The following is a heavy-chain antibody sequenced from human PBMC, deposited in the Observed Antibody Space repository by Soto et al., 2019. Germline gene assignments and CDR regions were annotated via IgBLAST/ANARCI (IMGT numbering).Heavy chain of an antibody. CDR1: GGTFSSYT. J-gene: IGHJ6*03. Sequence: SVKVSCKASGGTFSSYTISWVRQAPGQGLEWMGRIIPILGIANYAQKFQGRVTITADKSTSTAYMELSSLRSEDTAVYYCGMGIGSDTAYYYIYTHVWGKGTTVTVS. V-gene: IGHV1-69*02. CDR2: IIPILGIA. CDR3: GMGIGSDTAYYYIYTHV. D-gene: IGHD3-3*01.